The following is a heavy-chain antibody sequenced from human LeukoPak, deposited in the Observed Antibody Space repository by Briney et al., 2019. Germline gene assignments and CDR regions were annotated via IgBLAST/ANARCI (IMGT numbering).Heavy chain of an antibody. J-gene: IGHJ6*02. CDR2: IKKDGSEK. CDR3: ARGYGDGMDV. V-gene: IGHV3-7*01. D-gene: IGHD3-10*01. Sequence: GGSLRLSCAASGFTFSRNWMNWVRQAPGKGLEWVANIKKDGSEKYYVDPVKGRFTISRDNAKNSLYVQMNSLRAEDTAVYYCARGYGDGMDVWGQGTTVTVSS. CDR1: GFTFSRNW.